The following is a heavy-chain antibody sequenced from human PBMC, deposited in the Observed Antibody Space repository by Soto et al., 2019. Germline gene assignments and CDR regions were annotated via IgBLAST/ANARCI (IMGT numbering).Heavy chain of an antibody. CDR1: GCTFSGSA. CDR2: SRSKANSYET. J-gene: IGHJ4*02. D-gene: IGHD3-22*01. CDR3: TSNYPDYYCSGYNY. V-gene: IGHV3-73*01. Sequence: SLGLSCAASGCTFSGSAMHWVRQASGKGLEWDGRSRSKANSYETAYAASVKGMFTISTDDSKTTAYLQMTSLNTEVTAVYYCTSNYPDYYCSGYNYWGQGTLVTVSS.